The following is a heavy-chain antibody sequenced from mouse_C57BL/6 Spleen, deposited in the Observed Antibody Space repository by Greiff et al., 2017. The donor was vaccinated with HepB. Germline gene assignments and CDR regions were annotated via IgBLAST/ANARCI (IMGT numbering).Heavy chain of an antibody. Sequence: VQLQQSGAELVRPGTSVKVSCKASGYAFTNYLIEWVKQRPGQGLEWIGVINPGSGGTNYNEKFKGKATLTADKSSSTAYMQLSSLTSEDSAVYFCATSTMVTTRADYWGQGTTLTVSS. CDR2: INPGSGGT. V-gene: IGHV1-54*01. J-gene: IGHJ2*01. D-gene: IGHD2-2*01. CDR1: GYAFTNYL. CDR3: ATSTMVTTRADY.